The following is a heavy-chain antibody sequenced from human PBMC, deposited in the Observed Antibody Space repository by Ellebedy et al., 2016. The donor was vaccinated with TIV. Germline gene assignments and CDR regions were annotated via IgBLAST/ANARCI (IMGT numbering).Heavy chain of an antibody. CDR1: GYSFTSYW. J-gene: IGHJ4*02. CDR2: IDPSDSYS. CDR3: ARHRYYFDSSAPFDY. Sequence: GESLKISCKGSGYSFTSYWIGWVRQMPGKGLEWMGRIDPSDSYSSYSPSFRGHVTISADKSISTAYLQWSSLKASDTAMYYCARHRYYFDSSAPFDYWGQGTLVTVS. V-gene: IGHV5-10-1*01. D-gene: IGHD3-22*01.